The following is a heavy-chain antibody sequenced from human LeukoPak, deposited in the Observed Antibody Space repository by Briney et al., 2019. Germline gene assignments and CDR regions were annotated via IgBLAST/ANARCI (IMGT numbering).Heavy chain of an antibody. J-gene: IGHJ4*02. Sequence: GGSLRLSCAASGFTFSTYWMHWVRQAPGKGLLWVSRINGDGTSTKYADSVKGRFTISRDNARHTLYLQMISLRAEDTAVYYCANYGSVSYFAYWGQGTLVTVSS. CDR3: ANYGSVSYFAY. CDR1: GFTFSTYW. V-gene: IGHV3-74*03. CDR2: INGDGTST. D-gene: IGHD3-10*01.